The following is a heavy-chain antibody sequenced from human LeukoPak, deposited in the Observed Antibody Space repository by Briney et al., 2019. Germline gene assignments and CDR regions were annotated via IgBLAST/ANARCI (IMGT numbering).Heavy chain of an antibody. Sequence: PSETLSLTCTVSGYSISSGYYWGWIRQPPGKGLEWIGYIDYSGSTNYNPSLKSRVTISVDTSQNQFSLKLSSVTAADTAVYYCARDRALGSGKYYFDYWGQGTLVTVSA. D-gene: IGHD3-16*01. CDR2: IDYSGST. CDR3: ARDRALGSGKYYFDY. CDR1: GYSISSGYY. J-gene: IGHJ4*02. V-gene: IGHV4-61*01.